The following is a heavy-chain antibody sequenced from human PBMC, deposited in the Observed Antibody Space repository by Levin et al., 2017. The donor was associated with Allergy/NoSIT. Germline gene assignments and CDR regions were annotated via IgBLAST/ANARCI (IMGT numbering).Heavy chain of an antibody. D-gene: IGHD5-18*01. Sequence: AGGSLRLSCAGSGFTFSSYWMHWVRQAPGKGLVWVSRINSDGSSTSYADSVKGRFTISRDNAKNTLSLQMNSLRAEDTAVYYCATDIRGYNYGYFQAPTLDYWGQGTLVTVSS. CDR3: ATDIRGYNYGYFQAPTLDY. CDR2: INSDGSST. V-gene: IGHV3-74*01. CDR1: GFTFSSYW. J-gene: IGHJ4*02.